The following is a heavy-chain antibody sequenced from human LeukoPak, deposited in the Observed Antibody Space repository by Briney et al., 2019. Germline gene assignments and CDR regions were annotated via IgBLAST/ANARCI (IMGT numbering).Heavy chain of an antibody. CDR3: AREPGIGYAFDI. Sequence: GGSLRLSCAAPGFPFSSSWMTWVRQASGKGLEWVANINQDGGEKHYVDSVKGRSTISRDNAKNSLYLQMNSLRAEDTAVYYCAREPGIGYAFDIWGQGTMVTVSS. J-gene: IGHJ3*02. CDR2: INQDGGEK. CDR1: GFPFSSSW. V-gene: IGHV3-7*01. D-gene: IGHD3-10*01.